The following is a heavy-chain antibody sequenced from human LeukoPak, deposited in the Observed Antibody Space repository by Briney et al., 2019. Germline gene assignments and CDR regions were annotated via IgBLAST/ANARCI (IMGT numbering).Heavy chain of an antibody. CDR1: GYSISSGYY. Sequence: SETLSLTXTVSGYSISSGYYWGWIRQPPGKGLEWIGSIYHSGSTYYNPSLKSRVTISVDTSKNQFSLKLSSVTAADTAVYYCARTGNYDFWSGYSNWFDPWGQGTLVTVSS. CDR3: ARTGNYDFWSGYSNWFDP. J-gene: IGHJ5*02. D-gene: IGHD3-3*01. CDR2: IYHSGST. V-gene: IGHV4-38-2*02.